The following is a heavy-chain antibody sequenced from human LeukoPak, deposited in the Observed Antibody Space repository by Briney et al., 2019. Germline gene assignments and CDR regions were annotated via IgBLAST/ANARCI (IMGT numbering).Heavy chain of an antibody. D-gene: IGHD6-19*01. CDR3: ARVIEYSSGPDY. Sequence: SETLSLTCTVSGDSISSSNCYWGWIRQPPGKGLEWIGSIYCGGTYYNASLKSRVTISVDTSKNQFSLKLSSVTAADTAVYYCARVIEYSSGPDYWGQGTLVTVSS. V-gene: IGHV4-39*07. CDR2: IYCGGT. CDR1: GDSISSSNCY. J-gene: IGHJ4*02.